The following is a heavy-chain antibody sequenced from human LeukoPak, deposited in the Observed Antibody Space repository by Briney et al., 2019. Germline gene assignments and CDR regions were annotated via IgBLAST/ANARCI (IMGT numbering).Heavy chain of an antibody. CDR3: AGSQKVVPAHYGMDV. J-gene: IGHJ6*02. Sequence: PSETLSLTCAVYGGSFSGYYWSWIRQPPGKGLEWIGEINHSGSTNYNPSLKSRVTISVDTSKNQFSLKLSSVTAADTAVYYCAGSQKVVPAHYGMDVWGQGTTVTVSS. D-gene: IGHD2-2*01. CDR1: GGSFSGYY. CDR2: INHSGST. V-gene: IGHV4-34*01.